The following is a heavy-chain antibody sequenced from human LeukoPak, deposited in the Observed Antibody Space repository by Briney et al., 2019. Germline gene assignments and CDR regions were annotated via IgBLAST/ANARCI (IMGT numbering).Heavy chain of an antibody. CDR1: GYTFTGYY. V-gene: IGHV1-2*02. D-gene: IGHD6-13*01. CDR3: VRDRGIAAAGDY. CDR2: INPNSGGT. Sequence: ASVKVSCKASGYTFTGYYMHWVRQAPGQGLEWMGWINPNSGGTNYAQKFQGRVTMTRDTSISTAYMELSRLRSDDTAVYYCVRDRGIAAAGDYWGQGTLVTVSS. J-gene: IGHJ4*02.